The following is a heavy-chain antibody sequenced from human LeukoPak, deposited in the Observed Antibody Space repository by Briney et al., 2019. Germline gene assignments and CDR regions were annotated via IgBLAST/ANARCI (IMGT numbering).Heavy chain of an antibody. D-gene: IGHD2-21*02. CDR1: GYTFTSYD. Sequence: GASVKVSCKASGYTFTSYDINWVQQATGQGLEWMGWMNPNSGNTGYAQKFQGRVTMTRNTSISTAYMELSSLRSEDTVVYYCARGGLLDCGGDCYSLDYFDYWGQGTLVTVSS. CDR2: MNPNSGNT. CDR3: ARGGLLDCGGDCYSLDYFDY. J-gene: IGHJ4*02. V-gene: IGHV1-8*01.